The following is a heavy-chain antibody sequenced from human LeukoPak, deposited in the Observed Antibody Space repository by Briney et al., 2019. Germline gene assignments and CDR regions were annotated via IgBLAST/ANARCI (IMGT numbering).Heavy chain of an antibody. D-gene: IGHD1-7*01. V-gene: IGHV1-8*01. J-gene: IGHJ5*02. CDR3: ARGRDITGTRWFDP. CDR1: AYTFTSYD. Sequence: ASVKVSRKASAYTFTSYDINWVRQATGQGLEWMGWMNPNSGNTGYVQKFQGRVTTTRNTSISTAYMELRSLRSEDTAVYYCARGRDITGTRWFDPWGQGTLVTVSS. CDR2: MNPNSGNT.